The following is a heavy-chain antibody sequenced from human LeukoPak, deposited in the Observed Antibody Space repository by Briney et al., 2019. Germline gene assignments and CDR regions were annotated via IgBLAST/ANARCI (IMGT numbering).Heavy chain of an antibody. Sequence: GGSLRLSCSASAFTFGTYAMSWVRQAPGKGLGWVSVIYSGGSTFYADSVKGRFTISRDNSKNTLYLQMNSLRAEDTAVYYCASDSYSPEYFQHWGQGTLVTVSS. CDR3: ASDSYSPEYFQH. J-gene: IGHJ1*01. V-gene: IGHV3-66*01. D-gene: IGHD2-15*01. CDR2: IYSGGST. CDR1: AFTFGTYA.